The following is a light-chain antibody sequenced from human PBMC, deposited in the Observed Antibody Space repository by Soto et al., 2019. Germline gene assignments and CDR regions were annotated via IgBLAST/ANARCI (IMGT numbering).Light chain of an antibody. Sequence: QSVLTQPAAVSGSPGQSITISCTGTSSDVGGYNYVSWYQQHPGKAPKLLIYEVSDRPSGVSDRFSGSKSGNTASLTISGLQAEDESDYYCNSYTNSGTHVFGTGTRSPS. V-gene: IGLV2-14*01. CDR3: NSYTNSGTHV. CDR1: SSDVGGYNY. CDR2: EVS. J-gene: IGLJ1*01.